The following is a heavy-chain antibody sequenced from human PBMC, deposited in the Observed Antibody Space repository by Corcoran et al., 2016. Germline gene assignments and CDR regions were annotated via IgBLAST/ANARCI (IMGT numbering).Heavy chain of an antibody. CDR3: VTGGGWGSGRCRAFGF. V-gene: IGHV3-74*03. CDR1: GFAFSTYW. D-gene: IGHD6-25*01. Sequence: EVQLVESGGGLVQPGGSLRLSCAASGFAFSTYWMHWVRQVPGKGLMWVSRITGDGSDTTYADYVKGRFTISRDKAENTRYLQMDSLRAEDAAVYYGVTGGGWGSGRCRAFGFWGQGTMVTVSS. CDR2: ITGDGSDT. J-gene: IGHJ3*01.